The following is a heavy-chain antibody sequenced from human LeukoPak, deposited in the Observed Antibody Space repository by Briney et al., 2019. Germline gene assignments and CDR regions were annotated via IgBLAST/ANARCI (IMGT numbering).Heavy chain of an antibody. CDR3: VRDHLWSFDI. V-gene: IGHV3-48*04. Sequence: GGSLRLSCAASGFTFSSYSMNWVRQAPGKGPEWVSYITSSGTSKYYADSVKGRFTISRDDAKNSLYLQMNSLGAEDTAVYYCVRDHLWSFDIWGQGTVVTVSS. CDR1: GFTFSSYS. J-gene: IGHJ3*02. CDR2: ITSSGTSK. D-gene: IGHD2-21*01.